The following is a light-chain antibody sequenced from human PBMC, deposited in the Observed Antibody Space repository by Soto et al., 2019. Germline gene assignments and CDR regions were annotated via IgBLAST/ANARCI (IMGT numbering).Light chain of an antibody. V-gene: IGKV3D-20*02. CDR3: QQRSNWPIT. J-gene: IGKJ5*01. CDR2: GAS. CDR1: QSVSSSF. Sequence: EIVLTQSPGTLSLSPGERATLSCRASQSVSSSFLAWYQQKPGQAPRLLISGASTRATGIPDRFSGSGSGTDFTRTIGSLEPEDFAVYYCQQRSNWPITFGQGTRLEIK.